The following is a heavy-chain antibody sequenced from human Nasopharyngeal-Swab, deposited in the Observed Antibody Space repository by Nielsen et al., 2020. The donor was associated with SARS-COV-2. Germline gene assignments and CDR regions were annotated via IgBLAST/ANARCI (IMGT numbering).Heavy chain of an antibody. Sequence: GESLKISCAASGFTFSSHTMNWVRQAPGKGLEWVSSISSSSSYIYYADSVKGRFTISRDNAKNSLYLQMNSLRAEDTAVYYCARDGFFEVTIFGVVDNYYYYYMDVWGKGTTVTVSS. CDR2: ISSSSSYI. D-gene: IGHD3-3*01. CDR1: GFTFSSHT. CDR3: ARDGFFEVTIFGVVDNYYYYYMDV. J-gene: IGHJ6*03. V-gene: IGHV3-21*01.